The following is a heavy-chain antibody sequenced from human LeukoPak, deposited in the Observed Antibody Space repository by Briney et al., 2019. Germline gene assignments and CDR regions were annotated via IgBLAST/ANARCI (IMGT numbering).Heavy chain of an antibody. V-gene: IGHV4-34*01. CDR3: ARYNSSRGYYYYYMDV. CDR2: INHSGST. Sequence: SETLSLTCAVYGGSFSGYYWSWIRQPPGKGLEWIGEINHSGSTNYNPSLKSRVTISVDTSKNQLSLKLSSVTAADTAVYYCARYNSSRGYYYYYMDVWGKGTTVTVSS. CDR1: GGSFSGYY. J-gene: IGHJ6*03. D-gene: IGHD1-1*01.